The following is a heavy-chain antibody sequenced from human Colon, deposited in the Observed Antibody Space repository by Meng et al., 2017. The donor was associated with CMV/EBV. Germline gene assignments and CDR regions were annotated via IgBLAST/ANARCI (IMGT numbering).Heavy chain of an antibody. J-gene: IGHJ4*02. CDR3: GSGPN. Sequence: GGPLRLSCAASGFTFRNDWMNWVRQAPGKGLEWVGRIKSKTDGETTDYGVPVKGRFIISRDDSRTMMYLQMNSLNTEDTAMYYCGSGPNWGQGTLVTVSS. V-gene: IGHV3-15*01. D-gene: IGHD1-26*01. CDR1: GFTFRNDW. CDR2: IKSKTDGETT.